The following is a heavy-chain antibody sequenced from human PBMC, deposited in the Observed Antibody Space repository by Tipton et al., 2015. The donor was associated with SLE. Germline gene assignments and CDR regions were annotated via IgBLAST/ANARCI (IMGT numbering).Heavy chain of an antibody. CDR3: ARHGGSGKYHRTLDY. CDR2: IYNRGST. V-gene: IGHV4-59*08. D-gene: IGHD3-10*01. CDR1: GGSISSYY. Sequence: TLSLTCTVSGGSISSYYWSWMRQPPGKGLEWIGYIYNRGSTNYNPSLRSRVSISLDTSKNHLYLNLSSVTAADTAVYYWARHGGSGKYHRTLDYWGQGILVTVSS. J-gene: IGHJ4*02.